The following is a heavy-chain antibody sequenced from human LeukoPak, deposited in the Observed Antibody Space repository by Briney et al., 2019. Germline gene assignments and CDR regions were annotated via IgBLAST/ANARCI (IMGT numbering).Heavy chain of an antibody. Sequence: PGGSLRLSCAASGCTFDDYAMHWVRQAPGKGLEWVSAISWNSGSIGYADSVKGRFTISRDNAKNTLYLQMNSLRAEDTALYYCAKLQGEWFGELLGAFDIWGQGTMVTVSS. CDR3: AKLQGEWFGELLGAFDI. CDR1: GCTFDDYA. D-gene: IGHD3-10*01. CDR2: ISWNSGSI. V-gene: IGHV3-9*01. J-gene: IGHJ3*02.